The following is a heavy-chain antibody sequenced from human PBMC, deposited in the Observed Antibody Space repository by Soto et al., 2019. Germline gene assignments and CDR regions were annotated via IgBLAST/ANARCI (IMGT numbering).Heavy chain of an antibody. D-gene: IGHD2-2*01. V-gene: IGHV3-23*01. CDR2: VSGSGSSA. CDR3: AKCGSGYSTSCGGGY. J-gene: IGHJ4*02. Sequence: GGSLRLSCAASGFTFSSYAMSWVRQAPGKGLEWVAGVSGSGSSAYYADSVKGRLTISRDNSKNTLYLQMNSLRAEDTAVYYCAKCGSGYSTSCGGGYWGQGTLVTVSS. CDR1: GFTFSSYA.